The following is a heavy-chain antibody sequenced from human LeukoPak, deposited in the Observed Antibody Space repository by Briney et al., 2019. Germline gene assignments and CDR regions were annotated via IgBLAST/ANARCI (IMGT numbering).Heavy chain of an antibody. CDR2: IYSGGST. CDR1: GFIVSSNY. V-gene: IGHV3-66*01. Sequence: TGGSLRLSCAASGFIVSSNYMGWVRQAPGKGLEWVSVIYSGGSTYYADSVKGRFTISRDNAKNSLYLEMNSLRAEDSAVYYCARDYYDSNGYSSPIDYWGQGTLVTVSS. CDR3: ARDYYDSNGYSSPIDY. D-gene: IGHD3-22*01. J-gene: IGHJ4*02.